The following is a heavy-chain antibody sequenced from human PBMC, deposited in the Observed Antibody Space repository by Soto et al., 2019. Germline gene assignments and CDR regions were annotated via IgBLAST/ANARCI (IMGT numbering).Heavy chain of an antibody. Sequence: GESLKISCKGSGYSFTSYWISWVRQMPGKGLEWMGRIDPSGSYTNYSPSFQGHVTISADKSISTAYLQWSSLKASDTAMYYCARRDIVVVPAAIRGYYYGMDVWGQGTTVTVSS. CDR2: IDPSGSYT. D-gene: IGHD2-2*02. J-gene: IGHJ6*02. CDR1: GYSFTSYW. CDR3: ARRDIVVVPAAIRGYYYGMDV. V-gene: IGHV5-10-1*01.